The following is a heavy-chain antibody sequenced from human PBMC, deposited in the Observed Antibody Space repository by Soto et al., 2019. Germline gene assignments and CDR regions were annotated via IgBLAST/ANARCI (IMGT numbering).Heavy chain of an antibody. V-gene: IGHV1-69*12. D-gene: IGHD3-22*01. J-gene: IGHJ5*02. CDR3: ARDRGPSSGYYPYWFDP. Sequence: QVQLVQSGAEVKKPGSSVKVSCKASGGTFSSYAITWVRQVPGQGLEWMGGIIPIFGTANYAQKFQGRVTITADESTSTAYMELSSLRSEDRAVYYCARDRGPSSGYYPYWFDPWGQGTLVTVSS. CDR1: GGTFSSYA. CDR2: IIPIFGTA.